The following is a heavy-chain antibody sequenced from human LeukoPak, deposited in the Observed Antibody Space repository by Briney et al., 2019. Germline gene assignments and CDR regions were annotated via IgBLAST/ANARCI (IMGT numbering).Heavy chain of an antibody. Sequence: SETLSLTCTVSGGSISSGCYCWSWIPQPAGKGLEWIGRIYTSGSTNYNLSLKSRVTMSVDPSKNQFSLKLSSVNAADTAVYYCASTIAAAGSRSFDYWGQGTLVTVSS. V-gene: IGHV4-61*02. CDR2: IYTSGST. J-gene: IGHJ4*02. D-gene: IGHD6-13*01. CDR3: ASTIAAAGSRSFDY. CDR1: GGSISSGCYC.